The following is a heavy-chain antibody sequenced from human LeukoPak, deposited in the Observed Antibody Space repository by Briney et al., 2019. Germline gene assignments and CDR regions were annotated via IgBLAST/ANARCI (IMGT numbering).Heavy chain of an antibody. CDR3: ARDGGYLEWSLHANYYYYGMDV. V-gene: IGHV3-21*01. Sequence: AGGSLRLSCAASGFTLSSYAMSWVRQAPGKGLEWVSSISSSGSHIYYADSVKGRFTISRDNAKNSLYLQMNSLRAGDTAVYYCARDGGYLEWSLHANYYYYGMDVWGQGTTVTVSS. CDR2: ISSSGSHI. D-gene: IGHD3-3*01. J-gene: IGHJ6*02. CDR1: GFTLSSYA.